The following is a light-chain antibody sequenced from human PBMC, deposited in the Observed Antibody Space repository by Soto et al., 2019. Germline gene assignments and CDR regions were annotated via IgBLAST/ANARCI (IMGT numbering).Light chain of an antibody. Sequence: QAVVTQEPSLTVSPGGTVTLTCASSAGPVTSRHYPYWFQQKPGQAPRALIYDTSNKHPWTPARFSGSLLGGTPALILSGARPEDEADYYCSLSYSGVRVFGGGTKLTVL. CDR3: SLSYSGVRV. CDR2: DTS. CDR1: AGPVTSRHY. V-gene: IGLV7-46*01. J-gene: IGLJ3*02.